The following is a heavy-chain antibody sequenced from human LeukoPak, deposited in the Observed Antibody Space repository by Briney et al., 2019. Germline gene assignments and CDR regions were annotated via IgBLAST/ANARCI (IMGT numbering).Heavy chain of an antibody. CDR1: GDTFSSYV. CDR3: ETNPVARKYFHY. V-gene: IGHV1-46*01. D-gene: IGHD4-23*01. CDR2: INPSGGST. J-gene: IGHJ4*02. Sequence: ASVKLSCAASGDTFSSYVMNWVRQAPGQGLEWMGIINPSGGSTRYAQKFQGRVTMTRDTSTSTVYMELSSLRSEDTAVYYCETNPVARKYFHYWGQGTLVTVSS.